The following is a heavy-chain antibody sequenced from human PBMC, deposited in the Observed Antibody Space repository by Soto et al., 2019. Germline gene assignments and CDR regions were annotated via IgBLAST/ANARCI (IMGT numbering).Heavy chain of an antibody. J-gene: IGHJ4*02. V-gene: IGHV4-59*01. CDR2: IYYTGLS. CDR1: DVTIINYY. CDR3: ASHSSHWPFFDF. Sequence: SQTLPLPNTVSDVTIINYYCILIRQHPGKGLEWIGYIYYTGLSNSNPSLNSRVTMSVDTSKNQFSLKLSSVTAADTAVYYCASHSSHWPFFDFWGQGTLLTVSS. D-gene: IGHD6-13*01.